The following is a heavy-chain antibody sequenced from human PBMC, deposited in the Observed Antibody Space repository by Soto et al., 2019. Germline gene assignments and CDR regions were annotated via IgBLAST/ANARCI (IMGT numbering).Heavy chain of an antibody. CDR1: GFPFSDHF. CDR2: IRNKINRYTT. V-gene: IGHV3-72*01. CDR3: AKEWDV. J-gene: IGHJ6*02. Sequence: EVQLVESGGGLVQPGGSLRLSCAASGFPFSDHFMDWVRQAPGQGLEWVGRIRNKINRYTTEYAASVQGRFTISRDDSRDSLYLQMNRLKTEDTAVYYCAKEWDVWGQGTTVTVSS.